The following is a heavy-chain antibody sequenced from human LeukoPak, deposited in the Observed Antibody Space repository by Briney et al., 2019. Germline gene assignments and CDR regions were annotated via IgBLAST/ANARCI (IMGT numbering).Heavy chain of an antibody. V-gene: IGHV3-21*01. D-gene: IGHD3-3*01. CDR2: ISSHSSYK. J-gene: IGHJ3*02. CDR1: GLTFRLYS. CDR3: ARDSGAYYDFWSGYYTSEAFDI. Sequence: GGTLSLFCASSGLTFRLYSMNWAPDAPAKGLECVPSISSHSSYKYYAEALKCRFTISRDNAKNSLYLQMNSLRAEDTAVYYCARDSGAYYDFWSGYYTSEAFDIWGQGTMVTVSS.